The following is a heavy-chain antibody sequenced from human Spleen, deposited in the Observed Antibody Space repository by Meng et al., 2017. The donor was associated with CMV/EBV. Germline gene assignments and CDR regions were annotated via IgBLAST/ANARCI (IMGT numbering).Heavy chain of an antibody. Sequence: SVKVSCKASGGTFSSYAISWVRQAPGQGLEWMGGIIPIFGTANYAQKFQGRVTITTDESTSTAYMELSSLRSEDTAVYYCARDSTSSAILYYYGMDVWGHGTTVTVSS. CDR2: IIPIFGTA. D-gene: IGHD2-2*01. CDR3: ARDSTSSAILYYYGMDV. J-gene: IGHJ6*02. V-gene: IGHV1-69*05. CDR1: GGTFSSYA.